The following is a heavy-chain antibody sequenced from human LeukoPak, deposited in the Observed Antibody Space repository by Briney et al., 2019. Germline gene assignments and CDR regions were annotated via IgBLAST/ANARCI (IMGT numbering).Heavy chain of an antibody. J-gene: IGHJ4*02. V-gene: IGHV3-23*01. CDR3: AKDRVQGKGTYYFDY. D-gene: IGHD1-1*01. CDR2: ISGSGGST. Sequence: PGGSLRLSCAASGFTFSSYDMSWVRQAPGKGLEWVTAISGSGGSTYYADSVKGRFTISRDNSKNTLYLQMNSLRAEDTAVYYCAKDRVQGKGTYYFDYWGQGTLVTVSS. CDR1: GFTFSSYD.